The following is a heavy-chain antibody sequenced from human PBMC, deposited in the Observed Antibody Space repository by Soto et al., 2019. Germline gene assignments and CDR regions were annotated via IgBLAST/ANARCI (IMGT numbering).Heavy chain of an antibody. CDR2: IYYSVST. Sequence: QVQLQESGPGLVKPSQTLSLTCSVSGGSISSGGYYWRWIRQLPGKGLEWIGYIYYSVSTYYNPSLKSRVTISVDTSKNQFSLKLSSVTAADTAVYYCAASCVGCGGFNYYGMDVWGQGTTVTVSS. V-gene: IGHV4-31*03. D-gene: IGHD2-21*01. CDR3: AASCVGCGGFNYYGMDV. CDR1: GGSISSGGYY. J-gene: IGHJ6*02.